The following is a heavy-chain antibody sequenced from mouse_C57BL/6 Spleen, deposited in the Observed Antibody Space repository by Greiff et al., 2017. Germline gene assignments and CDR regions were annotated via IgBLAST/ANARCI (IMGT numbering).Heavy chain of an antibody. CDR3: ARGGSSHWYFDV. CDR1: GFSINSDCY. J-gene: IGHJ1*03. D-gene: IGHD1-1*01. CDR2: TFYSGIT. V-gene: IGHV3-3*01. Sequence: VQLQQSGPSLVRPSQTLSLTCTVTGFSINSDCYWIWIRQFPGNKLEYIGYTFYSGITYYNPSLESRTYITRDTSKNQFSLKLSSVTTEDTATYDCARGGSSHWYFDVWGTGTTVTVSS.